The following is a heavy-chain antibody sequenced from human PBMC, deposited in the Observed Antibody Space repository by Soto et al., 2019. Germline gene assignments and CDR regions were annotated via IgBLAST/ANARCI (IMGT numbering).Heavy chain of an antibody. J-gene: IGHJ3*02. V-gene: IGHV3-23*01. CDR3: AKVGTYDFWSGYDSAFDI. D-gene: IGHD3-3*01. CDR1: GLPFRVLA. CDR2: ISGSGGGT. Sequence: EVLLLESGGGLVQPGGSLGLSFAASGLPFRVLARGWVRRAPGKGLEWVSGISGSGGGTDYADSVKGRFTISRDNSKNTLYLQMNSLRAEDTAVYYCAKVGTYDFWSGYDSAFDIWGQGTMVTVSS.